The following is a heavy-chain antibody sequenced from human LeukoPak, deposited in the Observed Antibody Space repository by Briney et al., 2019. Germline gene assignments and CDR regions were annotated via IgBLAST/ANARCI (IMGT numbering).Heavy chain of an antibody. CDR1: GYTFTDYY. CDR2: INPNDGDT. V-gene: IGHV1-2*02. D-gene: IGHD2-2*01. Sequence: ASVKVSCKAPGYTFTDYYMHWVRQAPGQGFEWMGWINPNDGDTDYAQKFQGRVTMTRDTSISTAHMEVSRLRSDDTAVYYCARANFLYCSSSTCLFDYWGQGTLVTVSS. J-gene: IGHJ4*02. CDR3: ARANFLYCSSSTCLFDY.